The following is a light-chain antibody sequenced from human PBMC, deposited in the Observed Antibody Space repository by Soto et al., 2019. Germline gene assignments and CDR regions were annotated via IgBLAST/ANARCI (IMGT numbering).Light chain of an antibody. CDR1: SCNIGGNS. V-gene: IGLV1-51*01. CDR3: GSWDSSLSAYV. J-gene: IGLJ1*01. Sequence: QSVLTQPPSVSSAPGQMDTISCAGSSCNIGGNSVSWYQQLPGTAPKLLIYDDNKRPSGIPDRFSGSKSGTSATLGITGFQTGDEADYYCGSWDSSLSAYVFGTGTKVTVL. CDR2: DDN.